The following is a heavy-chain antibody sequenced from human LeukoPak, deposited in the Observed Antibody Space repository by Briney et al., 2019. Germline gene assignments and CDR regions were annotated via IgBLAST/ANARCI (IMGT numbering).Heavy chain of an antibody. Sequence: SETLSLTCAVSGGSISSGGYSWSWIRQPPGKGLEWIGYICHSGSTYYNPSLKSRVTISVDRSKNQFSLKLSSVTAADTAVYYCARGNSITMIVVAPDWFDPWGQGTLVTVSS. CDR3: ARGNSITMIVVAPDWFDP. CDR1: GGSISSGGYS. J-gene: IGHJ5*02. V-gene: IGHV4-30-2*01. CDR2: ICHSGST. D-gene: IGHD3-22*01.